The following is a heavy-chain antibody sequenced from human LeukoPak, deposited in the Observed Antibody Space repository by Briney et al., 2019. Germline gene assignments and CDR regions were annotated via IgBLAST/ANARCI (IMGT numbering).Heavy chain of an antibody. D-gene: IGHD2-15*01. CDR3: AKLLSWDAVVAVASSDY. V-gene: IGHV3-23*01. CDR2: ISGSVAGT. CDR1: AFTFSSYV. J-gene: IGHJ4*02. Sequence: GGALRLSCAASAFTFSSYVMSWGRQAPGEGRGWVSAISGSVAGTYYADSVKGRFTISRDNSRNTLYLHMHSLRAEDAAVYYCAKLLSWDAVVAVASSDYCGQGTLVPVSS.